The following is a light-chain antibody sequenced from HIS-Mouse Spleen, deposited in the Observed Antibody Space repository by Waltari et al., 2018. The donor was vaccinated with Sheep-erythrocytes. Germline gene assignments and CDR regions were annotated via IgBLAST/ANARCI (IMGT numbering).Light chain of an antibody. CDR1: SSDVGSYNL. V-gene: IGLV2-23*01. CDR2: EGS. Sequence: QSALTQPAYVSGSPGQSITIPCTGTSSDVGSYNLVSWYQQHPGKAPKLMIYEGSKRPSGVSNRFSGSKSGNTASLTISGLQAEDEADYYCCSYAGSSTPWVFGGGTK. CDR3: CSYAGSSTPWV. J-gene: IGLJ3*02.